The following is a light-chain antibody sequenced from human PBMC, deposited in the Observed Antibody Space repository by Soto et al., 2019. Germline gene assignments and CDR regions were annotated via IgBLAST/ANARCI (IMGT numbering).Light chain of an antibody. CDR2: AAS. Sequence: PTSLSASVGDRVTITCRASHSISNFLNWYQQKPGKPPNLLIYAASNLQSGVPSRFSGCGSGADFSLTIIVLQAEDVTRYYSTVTSSPPSTFGQVTNLDIK. CDR3: TVTSSPPST. CDR1: HSISNF. V-gene: IGKV1-39*01. J-gene: IGKJ1*01.